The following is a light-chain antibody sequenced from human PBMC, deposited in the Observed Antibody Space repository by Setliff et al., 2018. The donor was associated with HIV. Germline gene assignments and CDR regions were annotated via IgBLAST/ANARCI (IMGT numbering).Light chain of an antibody. V-gene: IGLV1-47*01. CDR3: AAWDDLSSPDVQ. Sequence: QSALTQPPSAPGTPGQRVPVSCSGRSSNIGRNYVYWYQQLPGTAPKLLIYRNNQRPSDVPERFSGSKSGTSASLAISGLRSEDEADYYCAAWDDLSSPDVQFGGGTKVTVL. CDR1: SSNIGRNY. CDR2: RNN. J-gene: IGLJ2*01.